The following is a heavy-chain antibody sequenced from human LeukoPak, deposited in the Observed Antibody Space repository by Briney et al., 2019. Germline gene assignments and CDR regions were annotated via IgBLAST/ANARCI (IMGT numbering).Heavy chain of an antibody. D-gene: IGHD3-10*01. V-gene: IGHV3-23*01. Sequence: GGSLRLSCAASGFTVSSYAMSWVRQAPGKGLEWVSGISDSGDRAHYADSVKGRFTISRDNSKNTLYLQMNSLRAEDTAVYFCAKQTTGYSGSGVDYWGQGTLVTVSS. J-gene: IGHJ4*02. CDR3: AKQTTGYSGSGVDY. CDR2: ISDSGDRA. CDR1: GFTVSSYA.